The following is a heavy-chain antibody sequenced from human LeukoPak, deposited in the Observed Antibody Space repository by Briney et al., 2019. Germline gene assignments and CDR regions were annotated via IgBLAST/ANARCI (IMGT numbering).Heavy chain of an antibody. CDR3: ARSLHHYYGSGIRFDP. J-gene: IGHJ5*02. CDR1: GGSFSGYY. D-gene: IGHD3-10*01. Sequence: SETLSLTCAVYGGSFSGYYWSWIRQPPGKGLEWIGEINHSGSTNYNPSLKSRVTISVDTSKNQFSLKLSSVTAADTAVYYCARSLHHYYGSGIRFDPWGQGTLVTVSS. V-gene: IGHV4-34*01. CDR2: INHSGST.